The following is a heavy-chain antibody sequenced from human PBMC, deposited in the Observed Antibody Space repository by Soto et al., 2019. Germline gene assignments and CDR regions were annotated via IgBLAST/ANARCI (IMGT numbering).Heavy chain of an antibody. D-gene: IGHD3-9*01. CDR1: GFTFSSYG. V-gene: IGHV3-30*18. CDR2: ISYDGSNK. J-gene: IGHJ6*02. Sequence: SLRLSCAASGFTFSSYGMHWVRQAPGKGLEWVAVISYDGSNKYYADSVKGRFTISRDNSKNTLYLQMNSLRAEDTAVYYCAKVVTRYFDWLLLPNYYYYGMDVWGQGTTVTVSS. CDR3: AKVVTRYFDWLLLPNYYYYGMDV.